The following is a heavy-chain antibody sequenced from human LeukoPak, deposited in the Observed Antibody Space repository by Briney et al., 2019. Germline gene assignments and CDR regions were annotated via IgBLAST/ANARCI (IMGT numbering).Heavy chain of an antibody. CDR1: GFSLSTSGMC. CDR2: IDWDDDK. V-gene: IGHV2-70*01. J-gene: IGHJ6*02. Sequence: SGPTLVNPTQTLTLPCTFSGFSLSTSGMCVSWIRQPPGKALEWLALIDWDDDKYYSTSLKTRLTISKDTSKNQVVLTMTNMDPVDTATYYCARATSRPYYYGMDVWGQGTTVTVSS. D-gene: IGHD1-26*01. CDR3: ARATSRPYYYGMDV.